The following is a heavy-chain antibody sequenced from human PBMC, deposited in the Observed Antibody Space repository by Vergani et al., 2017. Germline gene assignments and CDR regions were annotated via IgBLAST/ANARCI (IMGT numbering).Heavy chain of an antibody. CDR2: IKSTFDRGTT. D-gene: IGHD2-21*01. Sequence: EVQLVESGGGIVKPGGSLRLSCVSSGFSFRNAWMNWVRRTPGKGLEWVGRIKSTFDRGTTDYAAAVKGRITISRDDSKDTLFLQMNGLKTEDIGVYYCTTDXRYCGDGSCCWLRDNRYCGMDVWGQGTTVTVSS. CDR3: TTDXRYCGDGSCCWLRDNRYCGMDV. J-gene: IGHJ6*02. V-gene: IGHV3-15*07. CDR1: GFSFRNAW.